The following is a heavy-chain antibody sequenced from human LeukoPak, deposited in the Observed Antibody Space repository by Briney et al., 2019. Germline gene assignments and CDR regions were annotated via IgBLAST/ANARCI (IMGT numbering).Heavy chain of an antibody. J-gene: IGHJ4*02. CDR1: GFTFSSYA. CDR3: AKGSSTICSRGSCYIDN. V-gene: IGHV3-23*01. D-gene: IGHD2-15*01. CDR2: ISGSGGST. Sequence: GASLRLSCAASGFTFSSYAKSWVRQAPGKGLEWVSAISGSGGSTYYADSVKGRFTISRDNSKNTLYLQMNSLRAEDTAVYYCAKGSSTICSRGSCYIDNWSQGTLVTVSS.